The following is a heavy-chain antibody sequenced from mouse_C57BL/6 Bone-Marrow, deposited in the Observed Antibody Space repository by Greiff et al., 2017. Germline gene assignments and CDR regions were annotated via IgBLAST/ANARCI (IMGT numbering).Heavy chain of an antibody. V-gene: IGHV1-69*01. CDR2: IDPSDSYT. Sequence: QVQLQQPGAELVMPGASVKLSCKASGYTFTSYWMHWVKQSPGQGLEWIGEIDPSDSYTNYNQKFKGKSTLTVDKSSSTAYMQLSSVTSEDSAVYYCARGWPFAYWGQGTLVTVSA. D-gene: IGHD2-3*01. J-gene: IGHJ3*01. CDR1: GYTFTSYW. CDR3: ARGWPFAY.